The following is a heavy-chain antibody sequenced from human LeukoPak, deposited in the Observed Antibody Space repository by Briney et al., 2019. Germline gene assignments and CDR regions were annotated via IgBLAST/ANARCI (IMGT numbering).Heavy chain of an antibody. D-gene: IGHD4-23*01. CDR3: FTSGTSPYGMDV. Sequence: ASVKVSCKASGGTFSSYAISWVRQAPGQGLEWMGGIIPIFGTANYAQEFQGRVTITADESTSTAYMELSSLRSEDTAVYYCFTSGTSPYGMDVWGQGTTVTVSS. CDR1: GGTFSSYA. CDR2: IIPIFGTA. J-gene: IGHJ6*02. V-gene: IGHV1-69*01.